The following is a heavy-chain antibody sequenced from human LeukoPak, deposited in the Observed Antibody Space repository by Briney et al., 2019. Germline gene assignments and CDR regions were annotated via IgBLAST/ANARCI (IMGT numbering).Heavy chain of an antibody. CDR1: GFTFSSYA. D-gene: IGHD6-13*01. J-gene: IGHJ5*02. Sequence: GGSLRLSCAASGFTFSSYAMSWVRQAPGKGLEWVSAISGSGGSTYYADSVKGRFTISRDNSKNTLYLQMNSLRAEDTAVYYCASYSSSWYVQDWFDPWGQGTLVTVSS. V-gene: IGHV3-23*01. CDR2: ISGSGGST. CDR3: ASYSSSWYVQDWFDP.